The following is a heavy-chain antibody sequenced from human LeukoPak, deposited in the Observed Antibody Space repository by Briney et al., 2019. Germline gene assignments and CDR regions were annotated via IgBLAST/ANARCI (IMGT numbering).Heavy chain of an antibody. D-gene: IGHD1-26*01. V-gene: IGHV4-59*01. CDR2: IYYNGNT. J-gene: IGHJ4*02. Sequence: SETLSLTCAVYGGSFSGYYWSWIRQPPGKGLEWIGFIYYNGNTNYNPSLKSRVTISEDSSKSQSSLKLTSVTAADTAVYYCARGVAGSGSTPKYWGQGTLVTVSS. CDR3: ARGVAGSGSTPKY. CDR1: GGSFSGYY.